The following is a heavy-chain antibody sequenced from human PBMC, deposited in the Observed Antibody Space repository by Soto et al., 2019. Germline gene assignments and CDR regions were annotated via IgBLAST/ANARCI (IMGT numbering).Heavy chain of an antibody. CDR2: IYNGGTT. CDR1: GGSINTVNYY. D-gene: IGHD7-27*01. Sequence: QVQLQESGPGLVKPSQTLSLTCTVSGGSINTVNYYWSWIRQSPDKGLECIGHIYNGGTTYNNPSLTSRVTISVDTSNNQFSRKLRSVSAADTAVYYCARGPSGDKVDYWGQGTLVTVSS. V-gene: IGHV4-30-4*01. CDR3: ARGPSGDKVDY. J-gene: IGHJ4*02.